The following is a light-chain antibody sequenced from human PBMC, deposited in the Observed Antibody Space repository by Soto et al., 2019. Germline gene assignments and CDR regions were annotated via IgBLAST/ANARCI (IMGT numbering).Light chain of an antibody. CDR2: EVS. Sequence: SAVSHPRSASRSRGPSVTISCTGTSSDVGGYNYVSWYQQHPGKAPKLMIYEVSKRPSGVPDRFSGSKSGNTASLTVSGLQAEDEADYYCSSYAGSNGYVFGPGTKVNVL. CDR1: SSDVGGYNY. J-gene: IGLJ1*01. CDR3: SSYAGSNGYV. V-gene: IGLV2-8*02.